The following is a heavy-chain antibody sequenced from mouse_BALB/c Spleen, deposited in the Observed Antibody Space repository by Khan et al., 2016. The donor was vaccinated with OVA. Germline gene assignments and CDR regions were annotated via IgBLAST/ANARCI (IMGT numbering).Heavy chain of an antibody. J-gene: IGHJ2*01. CDR2: ISTYSGNT. CDR3: ARPAYDGYYDY. CDR1: GYTFTDYA. V-gene: IGHV1S137*01. D-gene: IGHD2-3*01. Sequence: QIQLVQSGPELVRPGVSVKISCKGSGYTFTDYAMYWVKQSHAKSLEWIGLISTYSGNTNYNQKFRGKATMTVDKSSSTAYMELARLTSEDSAIYSCARPAYDGYYDYWGQGTTLTVSS.